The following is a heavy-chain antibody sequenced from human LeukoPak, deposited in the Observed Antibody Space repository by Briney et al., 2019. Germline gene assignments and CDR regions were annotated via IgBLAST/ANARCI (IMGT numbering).Heavy chain of an antibody. V-gene: IGHV1-18*04. J-gene: IGHJ4*02. Sequence: ASVKVSCKASGYTFTGYYMHWVRQAPGQGLEWMGWISAYNGDTTYAQKLLGRVTLTTDASTSTAYMELRSLRSDDTAVYYCARESTGGSLEIDYWGQGTLVTVSS. CDR2: ISAYNGDT. CDR1: GYTFTGYY. D-gene: IGHD2-8*02. CDR3: ARESTGGSLEIDY.